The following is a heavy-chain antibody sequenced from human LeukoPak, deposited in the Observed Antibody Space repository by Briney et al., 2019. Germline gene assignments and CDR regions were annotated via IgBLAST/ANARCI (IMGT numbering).Heavy chain of an antibody. Sequence: GGSLRLSCAASGFTFSSYWMHWVRQAPGKGLVWVSHITSDGSDTEYADSVKGRFTISRDNRKNTLFLQMNSLGAGDTAVYYCARGAWAGEGARFPQEHWGQGTLVTVSS. V-gene: IGHV3-74*01. CDR1: GFTFSSYW. CDR3: ARGAWAGEGARFPQEH. CDR2: ITSDGSDT. D-gene: IGHD1-26*01. J-gene: IGHJ4*02.